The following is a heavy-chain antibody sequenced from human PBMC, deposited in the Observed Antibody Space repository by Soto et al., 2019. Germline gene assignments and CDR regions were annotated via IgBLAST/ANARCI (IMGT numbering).Heavy chain of an antibody. D-gene: IGHD2-15*01. CDR3: ARDPGQDCSGETCYYS. J-gene: IGHJ4*02. Sequence: GSPVKAACKAPGPTMTSHVISWVRQPPGQGLEWMGGIITIFGLTAYGERFQGRVTITADESTSTTCMELSSLKPEDTAVYYCARDPGQDCSGETCYYSWGQGTLVTVSS. V-gene: IGHV1-69*13. CDR2: IITIFGLT. CDR1: GPTMTSHV.